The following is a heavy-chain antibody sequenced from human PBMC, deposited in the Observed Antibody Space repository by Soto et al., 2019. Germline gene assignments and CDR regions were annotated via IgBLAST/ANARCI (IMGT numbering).Heavy chain of an antibody. V-gene: IGHV3-30*18. CDR3: AKLGAAGTYYYFGMDV. CDR1: GFTFSSYG. D-gene: IGHD6-13*01. Sequence: GGSLRLSCAASGFTFSSYGMHWVRQAPGTGLEGVAVISFEGSNKYYADSVKGRFTISRDNSKNTLYLQMNSLRAEDTGVYYCAKLGAAGTYYYFGMDVWGQGTTVTVSS. CDR2: ISFEGSNK. J-gene: IGHJ6*02.